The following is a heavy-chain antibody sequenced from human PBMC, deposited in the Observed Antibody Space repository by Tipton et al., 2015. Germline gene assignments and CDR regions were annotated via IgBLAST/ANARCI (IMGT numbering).Heavy chain of an antibody. CDR2: IYYSGST. D-gene: IGHD3-10*01. V-gene: IGHV4-61*01. CDR1: GGSVTSGSYY. Sequence: TLSLTCTVSGGSVTSGSYYWNWIRQPPGQGLEWLGNIYYSGSTNYNPSLESRVTISVNTSKNQFSLKLSSVTAADMAVYYCARDRHKDDGSGRPTGWFDPWGQGTLVTVSS. J-gene: IGHJ5*02. CDR3: ARDRHKDDGSGRPTGWFDP.